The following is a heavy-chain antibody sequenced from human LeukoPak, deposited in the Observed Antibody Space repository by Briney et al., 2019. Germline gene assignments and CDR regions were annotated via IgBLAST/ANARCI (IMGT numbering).Heavy chain of an antibody. D-gene: IGHD2-2*01. J-gene: IGHJ6*03. V-gene: IGHV4-4*07. CDR1: GGSISSYY. CDR3: ARERKIVVVPAAIRYYYYYMDV. Sequence: SETLSLTCTVSGGSISSYYWSWIRQPAGKGLEWIGRIYTSGSTNYNPSLKSRVTMSVDTSKNQFSLKLSSVTAADTAVYYCARERKIVVVPAAIRYYYYYMDVWGKGTTVTVSS. CDR2: IYTSGST.